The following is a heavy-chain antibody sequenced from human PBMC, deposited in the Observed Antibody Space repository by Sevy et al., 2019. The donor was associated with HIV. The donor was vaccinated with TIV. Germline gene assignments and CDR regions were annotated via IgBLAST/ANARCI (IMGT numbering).Heavy chain of an antibody. V-gene: IGHV3-53*01. CDR3: ASLPHINYYYGMDV. CDR2: RYSGGST. D-gene: IGHD2-21*01. Sequence: GGSLRLSCAASGFTVSSNYMSWVRLAPGKGLEWVSDRYSGGSTYDADSVKGRFTISSDNSKNTLYLQMNSLRAEDTAVYYCASLPHINYYYGMDVWGQGTTVTVSS. CDR1: GFTVSSNY. J-gene: IGHJ6*02.